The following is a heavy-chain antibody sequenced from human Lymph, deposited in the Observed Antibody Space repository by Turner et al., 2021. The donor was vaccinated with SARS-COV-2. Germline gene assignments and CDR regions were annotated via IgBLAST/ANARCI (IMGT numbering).Heavy chain of an antibody. D-gene: IGHD1-26*01. CDR3: ARGRYSGGGMDV. Sequence: QVQLVQSGAEVKKPGASVKVSCQAPGYTFTSYDINWVRQATGQGLEGMGWMNPNSGNTGYAQKFQGRVTMTRNTSISTAYMELSSLRSEDTAVYYCARGRYSGGGMDVWGQGTTVTVSS. CDR1: GYTFTSYD. J-gene: IGHJ6*02. V-gene: IGHV1-8*02. CDR2: MNPNSGNT.